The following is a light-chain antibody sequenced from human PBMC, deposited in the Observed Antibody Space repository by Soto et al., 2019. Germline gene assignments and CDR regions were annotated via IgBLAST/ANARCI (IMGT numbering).Light chain of an antibody. J-gene: IGLJ2*01. Sequence: QSVLTQPPSASGTPGQRVTISCSGSSSNVGSNAVNWYHHLPGTAPKLLIFRNNQRPSGVPDRFSGSKSGTSASLAISGLQSEDEAHYFCAAWDDSLNGVIFGGGTKLTVL. CDR2: RNN. CDR3: AAWDDSLNGVI. V-gene: IGLV1-44*01. CDR1: SSNVGSNA.